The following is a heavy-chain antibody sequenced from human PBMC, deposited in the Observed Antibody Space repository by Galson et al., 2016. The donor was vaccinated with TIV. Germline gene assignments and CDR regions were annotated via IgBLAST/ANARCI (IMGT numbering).Heavy chain of an antibody. CDR2: IKNRDYGGTT. CDR1: GFSFKNAW. Sequence: SCAASGFSFKNAWMSWVRQAPGKGLDWVGRIKNRDYGGTTDYAEPVKGRFTISRDDAKDGLFLQMDSMKTEDTAIYYCTAGLHNSGGMDHWGQGTLVTVSS. J-gene: IGHJ4*02. CDR3: TAGLHNSGGMDH. D-gene: IGHD7-27*01. V-gene: IGHV3-15*05.